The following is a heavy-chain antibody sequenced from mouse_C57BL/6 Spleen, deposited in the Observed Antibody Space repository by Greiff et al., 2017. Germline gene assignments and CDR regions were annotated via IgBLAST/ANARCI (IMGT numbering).Heavy chain of an antibody. Sequence: VQLQQPGAELVKPGASVKLSCKASGYTFTSYWMHWVKQRPGQGLEWIGMIHPNSGSTNYNEKFKSKATLTVDKSSSTAYMQLSSLTSEDSAVYYCARDYYDYGYAMDYWGQGTSVTASS. D-gene: IGHD2-4*01. CDR3: ARDYYDYGYAMDY. J-gene: IGHJ4*01. V-gene: IGHV1-64*01. CDR2: IHPNSGST. CDR1: GYTFTSYW.